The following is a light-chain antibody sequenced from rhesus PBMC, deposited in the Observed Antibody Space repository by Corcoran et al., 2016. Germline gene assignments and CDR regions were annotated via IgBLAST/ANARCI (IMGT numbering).Light chain of an antibody. Sequence: DIQMTQSPSSLSASVGDRVTISCRASQDITNCLAWYQQKPGKAPKLLIYRASDLETGVPSRFSGSGSGTDFTLTINSLQPEDVATYYCQQHDNSPYSFGQGTKVEI. CDR3: QQHDNSPYS. CDR2: RAS. V-gene: IGKV1-69*01. CDR1: QDITNC. J-gene: IGKJ2*01.